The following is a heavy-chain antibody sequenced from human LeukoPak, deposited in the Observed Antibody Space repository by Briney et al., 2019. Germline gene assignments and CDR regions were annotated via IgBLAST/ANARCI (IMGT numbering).Heavy chain of an antibody. J-gene: IGHJ4*02. CDR1: GYTFTSYY. CDR3: ARGSVLGDFDY. D-gene: IGHD3-16*01. Sequence: ASVTVSCKASGYTFTSYYMHWVRQAPGQGLEWMGIINPSGGSTSYAQKFQGRVTMTRDTSTSTVYMELSSLRSEDTAVYYRARGSVLGDFDYWGQGTLVTVSS. V-gene: IGHV1-46*01. CDR2: INPSGGST.